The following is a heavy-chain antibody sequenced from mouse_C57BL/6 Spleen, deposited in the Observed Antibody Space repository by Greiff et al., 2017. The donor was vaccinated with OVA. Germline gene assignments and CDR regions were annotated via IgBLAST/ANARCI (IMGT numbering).Heavy chain of an antibody. CDR3: ARATTVVVNYAMDY. J-gene: IGHJ4*01. Sequence: VMLVESGPGLVAPSQSLSITCTVSGFSLTSYGVHWVRQPPGKGLEWLVVIWSDGSTTYNSALKSRLSISKDNSKSQVFLKMNSLQTDDTAMYYCARATTVVVNYAMDYWGQGTSVTVSS. CDR1: GFSLTSYG. CDR2: IWSDGST. D-gene: IGHD1-1*01. V-gene: IGHV2-6*03.